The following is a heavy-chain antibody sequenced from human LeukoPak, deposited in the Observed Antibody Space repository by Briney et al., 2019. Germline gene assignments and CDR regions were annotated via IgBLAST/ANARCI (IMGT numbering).Heavy chain of an antibody. J-gene: IGHJ5*02. Sequence: SGGSLRLSCAASGLTFSDYGMHWVRQAPGKGLEWVAVIWYDGSNKYYADSVKGRFTISRDNSKNTLYLQMNSLRAEDTAVYYCARGGTGYSLDWFDPWGQGTLVTVSS. CDR3: ARGGTGYSLDWFDP. CDR2: IWYDGSNK. V-gene: IGHV3-33*08. CDR1: GLTFSDYG. D-gene: IGHD6-13*01.